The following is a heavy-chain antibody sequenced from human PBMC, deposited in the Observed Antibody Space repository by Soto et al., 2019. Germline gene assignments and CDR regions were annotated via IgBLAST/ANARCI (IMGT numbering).Heavy chain of an antibody. V-gene: IGHV1-69*13. CDR3: ARAKGEYDFWSGYYSYYYYYGMDV. Sequence: GDSVKVSCKASGGTFSSYAISWVRQAPGQGRDWSGLIIPIFGTANHAQKFQGRVTITADESTSTAYMELSSLRSEDTAVYYCARAKGEYDFWSGYYSYYYYYGMDVWGQGTTVTV. CDR2: IIPIFGTA. CDR1: GGTFSSYA. D-gene: IGHD3-3*01. J-gene: IGHJ6*02.